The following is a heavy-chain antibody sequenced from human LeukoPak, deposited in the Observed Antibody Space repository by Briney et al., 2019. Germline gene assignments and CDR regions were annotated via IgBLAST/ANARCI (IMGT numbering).Heavy chain of an antibody. CDR1: GFTFSDYY. V-gene: IGHV3-11*03. Sequence: PGGSLRLFCAASGFTFSDYYMSWIRQAPGKGLEGVSYISSSNSYTNYADSVKGRFYADSVKGRFTISRDNAKNALYLQMNSLRAEDTAVYYCASLTYYFDSSGYYPGYFQHWGQGTLVTVSS. D-gene: IGHD3-22*01. J-gene: IGHJ1*01. CDR3: ASLTYYFDSSGYYPGYFQH. CDR2: ISSSNSYT.